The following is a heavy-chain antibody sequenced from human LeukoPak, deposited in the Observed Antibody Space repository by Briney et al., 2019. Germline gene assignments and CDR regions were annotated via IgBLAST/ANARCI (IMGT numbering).Heavy chain of an antibody. Sequence: GGSLRLSCAASGFTFSSYSMNWVRQAPGKGLEWVSYISSSGATIYYADSVKGRFTISRDSAKNSLYLQMNSLRAEDTAVYYCARASSSWYSAFDIWGQGTMVTVSS. D-gene: IGHD6-13*01. CDR3: ARASSSWYSAFDI. V-gene: IGHV3-48*04. CDR2: ISSSGATI. J-gene: IGHJ3*02. CDR1: GFTFSSYS.